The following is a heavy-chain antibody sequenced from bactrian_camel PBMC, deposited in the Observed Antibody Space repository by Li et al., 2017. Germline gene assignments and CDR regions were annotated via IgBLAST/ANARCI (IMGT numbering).Heavy chain of an antibody. CDR3: KIDASNGGRLCGFGY. Sequence: VQLVESGGGSVQAGGSLRLSCAASGYTYNRDCMGWFRQAPGKEREWIASIYRPGGNTFAADSVKGRFTISQDNAKRSVYLQMNSLKPDDTAMYYCKIDASNGGRLCGFGYGGQGTQVTVS. J-gene: IGHJ6*01. D-gene: IGHD1*01. V-gene: IGHV3S40*01. CDR1: GYTYNRDC. CDR2: IYRPGGNT.